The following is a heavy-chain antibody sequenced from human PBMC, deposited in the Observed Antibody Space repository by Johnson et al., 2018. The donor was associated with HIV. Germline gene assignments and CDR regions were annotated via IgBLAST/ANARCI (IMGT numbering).Heavy chain of an antibody. V-gene: IGHV3-43D*03. CDR3: ARPVIAADDAFDI. CDR1: GFTFDDYA. D-gene: IGHD6-13*01. CDR2: ITWDGGST. Sequence: VQLVESGGVVVQPGGSLRLSCAASGFTFDDYAMHWVRQAPGKGLEWVSLITWDGGSTFYADSVKGRFTISRDNSKNTLFLQMNSLRAEDTAVYYCARPVIAADDAFDIWGQGTMVTVSS. J-gene: IGHJ3*02.